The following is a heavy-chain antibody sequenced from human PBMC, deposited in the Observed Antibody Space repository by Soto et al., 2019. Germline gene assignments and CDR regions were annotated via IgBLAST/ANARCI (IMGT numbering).Heavy chain of an antibody. Sequence: EVQLVESGGDLVQPGGSLRLSCVASGLGLSGYWMNWVRQAPGKGLEWVANIKHDASETYYVDSVKGRFTISRDNAKNSVVLQMNSLRVEVSAMYYCLSAGGYWGQGTLLTVSS. J-gene: IGHJ4*02. CDR3: LSAGGY. CDR2: IKHDASET. V-gene: IGHV3-7*03. CDR1: GLGLSGYW. D-gene: IGHD2-15*01.